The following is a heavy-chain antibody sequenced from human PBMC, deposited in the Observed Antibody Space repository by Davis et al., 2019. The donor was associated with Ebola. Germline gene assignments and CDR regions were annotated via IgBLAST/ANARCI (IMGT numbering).Heavy chain of an antibody. D-gene: IGHD5-12*01. Sequence: AASVKVSCKASGYTFTSYTISWVRQAPGQGLEWMGWISAYNGNTNYAQKFQGRVTITADESTRTTYMQLSSLRSEDTGIYYCARTRIEAAIVYIYYGMDAWGEGTTVTVSS. CDR3: ARTRIEAAIVYIYYGMDA. V-gene: IGHV1-18*01. CDR1: GYTFTSYT. J-gene: IGHJ6*04. CDR2: ISAYNGNT.